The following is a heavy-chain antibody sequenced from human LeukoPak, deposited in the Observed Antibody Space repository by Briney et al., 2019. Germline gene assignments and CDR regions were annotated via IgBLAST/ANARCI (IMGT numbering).Heavy chain of an antibody. V-gene: IGHV4-34*01. CDR3: ARAGIPGYCTNVTCSNWLDP. CDR2: INHSGST. D-gene: IGHD2-8*01. Sequence: EASETLSLTCAVYGGSFSGYYWSWIRQPPGKGLEWIGEINHSGSTNYNPSLKSRVTISVDKSKTQFSLKLSSVTAADTAVYYCARAGIPGYCTNVTCSNWLDPWGQGTLVTVSS. J-gene: IGHJ5*02. CDR1: GGSFSGYY.